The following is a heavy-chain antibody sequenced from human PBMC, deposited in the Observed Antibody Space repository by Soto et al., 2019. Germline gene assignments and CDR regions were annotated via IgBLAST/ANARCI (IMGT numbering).Heavy chain of an antibody. CDR1: RYSLSSGYY. CDR2: IYHSGST. J-gene: IGHJ6*02. CDR3: ARENTYYYYYGMDV. Sequence: SEPLCRTGAASRYSLSSGYYWGWFRQPPGKGLEWIGSIYHSGSTYYNPSLKSRVTISVDTSKNQFSLKLSSVTAADTAVYDCARENTYYYYYGMDVWCQGTTVT. V-gene: IGHV4-38-2*01. D-gene: IGHD3-16*01.